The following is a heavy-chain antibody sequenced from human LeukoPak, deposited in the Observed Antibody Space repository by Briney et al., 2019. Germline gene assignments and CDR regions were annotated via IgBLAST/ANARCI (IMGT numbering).Heavy chain of an antibody. CDR3: ASRPIGGSYDY. J-gene: IGHJ4*02. Sequence: SETLSLTCTVSGVSISSYYWSWLRQPAGKGLEWLGRIYTSGSTNYNPSLKSRVTMSVDTSKNQFSMKLRSVTAADTAVYYCASRPIGGSYDYWGQGTLVTVSS. D-gene: IGHD3-10*01. V-gene: IGHV4-4*07. CDR1: GVSISSYY. CDR2: IYTSGST.